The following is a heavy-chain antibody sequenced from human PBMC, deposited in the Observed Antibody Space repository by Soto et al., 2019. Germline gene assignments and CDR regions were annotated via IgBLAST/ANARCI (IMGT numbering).Heavy chain of an antibody. CDR1: GYTFTSYD. CDR2: MNPNSGNT. D-gene: IGHD5-18*01. CDR3: ARVDTAMLGYYYGMDV. J-gene: IGHJ6*02. Sequence: QVQLVQSGAEVKKPGALVKVSCKASGYTFTSYDINWVRQATGQGLEWMGWMNPNSGNTGYAQKFQGRVTMTRNTSISTAYMELSSLRSEDTAVYYCARVDTAMLGYYYGMDVWGQGTTVTVSS. V-gene: IGHV1-8*01.